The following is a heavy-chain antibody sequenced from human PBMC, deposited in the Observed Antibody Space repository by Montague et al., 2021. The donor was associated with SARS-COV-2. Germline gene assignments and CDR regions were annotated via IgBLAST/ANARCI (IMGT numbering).Heavy chain of an antibody. V-gene: IGHV3-30*04. J-gene: IGHJ4*02. CDR3: ARDFGGYGGY. Sequence: SLRLSCAASGFTFSSYAMNWVRQAPGKGLEWVAAISYDGSNKYYVDPVKGRFTISRDNSKNTLYLQMNSLRAEDTAVYYCARDFGGYGGYWGQGTLVTVSS. CDR1: GFTFSSYA. CDR2: ISYDGSNK. D-gene: IGHD4-23*01.